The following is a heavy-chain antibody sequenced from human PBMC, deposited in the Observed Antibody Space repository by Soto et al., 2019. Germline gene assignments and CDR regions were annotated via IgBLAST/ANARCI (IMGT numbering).Heavy chain of an antibody. J-gene: IGHJ4*02. CDR2: ISYDGSNK. CDR3: ARDPAYYDILTGYYSKGLNY. CDR1: GFTFSSYA. V-gene: IGHV3-30-3*01. D-gene: IGHD3-9*01. Sequence: SLRLSCAASGFTFSSYAMHWVRQAPGKGLEWVAVISYDGSNKYYADSVKGRFTISRDNSKNTLYLQMNSLRAEDTAVYYCARDPAYYDILTGYYSKGLNYWGQGTLVTVSS.